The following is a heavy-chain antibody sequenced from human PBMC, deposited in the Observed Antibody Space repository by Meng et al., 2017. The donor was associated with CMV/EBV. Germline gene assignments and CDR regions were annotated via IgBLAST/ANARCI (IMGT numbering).Heavy chain of an antibody. CDR2: INHSGST. CDR3: ARGGNWFDP. CDR1: GFTFSDYY. J-gene: IGHJ5*02. Sequence: QVQLVESGGGLVKPGGSLRLSCAASGFTFSDYYMSWIRQAPGKGLEWIGEINHSGSTNYNPSLKSRVTISVDTSKNQFSLKLSSVTAADTAVYYCARGGNWFDPWGQGTLVTVSS. V-gene: IGHV4-34*01.